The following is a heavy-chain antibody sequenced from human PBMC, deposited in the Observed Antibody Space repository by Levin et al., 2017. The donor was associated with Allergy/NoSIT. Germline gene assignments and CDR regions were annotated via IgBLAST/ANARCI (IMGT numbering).Heavy chain of an antibody. V-gene: IGHV1-18*01. D-gene: IGHD6-13*01. CDR1: AYTFTSHD. Sequence: ASVMVSCKASAYTFTSHDISWVRQAPGQGLEWMGWISGYNGNTNYAQKIQGRVTMTTDTSTSTAYMELRSLRSDDTAVYYCARRGAAAGYDYWGQGTLVTVSS. J-gene: IGHJ4*02. CDR3: ARRGAAAGYDY. CDR2: ISGYNGNT.